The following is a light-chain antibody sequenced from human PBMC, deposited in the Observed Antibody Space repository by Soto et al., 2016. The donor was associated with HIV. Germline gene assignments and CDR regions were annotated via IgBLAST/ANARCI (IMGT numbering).Light chain of an antibody. CDR2: EDS. Sequence: SYELPQPPSVSVAPGKTARITRGGNDIGSKSVHWYQQKPGQAPVLVVYEDSDRPSGIPERFSGSNSGNTATLTISRVEAGDEADYYCQVWDSSSDHLVVFGGGTKLTVL. CDR1: DIGSKS. CDR3: QVWDSSSDHLVV. V-gene: IGLV3-21*03. J-gene: IGLJ2*01.